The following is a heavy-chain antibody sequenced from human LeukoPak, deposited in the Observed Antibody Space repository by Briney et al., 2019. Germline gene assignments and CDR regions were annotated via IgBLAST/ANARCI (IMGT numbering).Heavy chain of an antibody. J-gene: IGHJ6*02. CDR2: ISSSGSTI. Sequence: GGSLRLSCAASGFTFSDYYMSWIRQAPGKGLVWVSYISSSGSTIYYADSVKGRFTISRDNAKNSLYLQMNSLRAEDTAVYYCAIAVRGSYYRRGMDVWGQGTTVTVSS. V-gene: IGHV3-11*01. CDR3: AIAVRGSYYRRGMDV. CDR1: GFTFSDYY. D-gene: IGHD1-26*01.